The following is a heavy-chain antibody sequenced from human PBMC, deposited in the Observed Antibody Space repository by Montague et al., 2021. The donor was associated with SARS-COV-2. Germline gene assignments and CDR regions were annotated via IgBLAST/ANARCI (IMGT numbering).Heavy chain of an antibody. CDR1: GGVISTSSFH. V-gene: IGHV4-39*01. CDR3: ARHAPFSDNYRRYPFNFDF. CDR2: IYFSGSA. Sequence: SETLSLACTVSGGVISTSSFHWGWVRQSPGKGLEWIATIYFSGSAYYNPSLKSRVSISIDTSKNKFSLQLTSVTAADTAVYYCARHAPFSDNYRRYPFNFDFWGQGTLVTVSS. J-gene: IGHJ4*02. D-gene: IGHD1-1*01.